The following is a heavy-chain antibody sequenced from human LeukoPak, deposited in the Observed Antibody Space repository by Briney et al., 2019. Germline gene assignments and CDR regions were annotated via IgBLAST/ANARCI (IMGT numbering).Heavy chain of an antibody. Sequence: SETLSLTCTVSGYSISSGYYWGWLRPPPGKGLEWIGSIYHSGSTYYNPSLKSRVTISVDTSKNQFSLKLSSVTAADTAVYYCARSPASGDPYYFDYWGQGTLVTVSS. J-gene: IGHJ4*02. CDR2: IYHSGST. CDR3: ARSPASGDPYYFDY. CDR1: GYSISSGYY. V-gene: IGHV4-38-2*02.